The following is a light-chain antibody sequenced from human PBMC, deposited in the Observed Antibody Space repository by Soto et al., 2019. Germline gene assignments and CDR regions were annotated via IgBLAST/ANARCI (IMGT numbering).Light chain of an antibody. CDR2: GAS. CDR1: QSVSSNY. J-gene: IGKJ1*01. CDR3: QQYGSSPPT. Sequence: EIVLTQSPGTLSLSPGERATLSCRASQSVSSNYVAWYQRKPGLSPRLLIYGASSRATDIPSRFSGSGSGTDFTLTSTRLEAEDFAVYYCQQYGSSPPTFGQGTKVEV. V-gene: IGKV3-20*01.